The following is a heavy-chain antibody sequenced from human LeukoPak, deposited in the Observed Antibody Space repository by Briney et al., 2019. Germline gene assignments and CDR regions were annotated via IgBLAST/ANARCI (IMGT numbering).Heavy chain of an antibody. J-gene: IGHJ4*02. D-gene: IGHD2-2*01. V-gene: IGHV5-51*01. CDR3: ASPPTRECSSISCPLSY. CDR1: GYSFTSYW. CDR2: IYPGDSDT. Sequence: GEFLKISCKGSGYSFTSYWIAWVRQMPGKGLEWMGIIYPGDSDTRYSPSFQGQVTISVDKSVSAAYLQWSSLKASDTAMYYCASPPTRECSSISCPLSYWGQGTLVTVSS.